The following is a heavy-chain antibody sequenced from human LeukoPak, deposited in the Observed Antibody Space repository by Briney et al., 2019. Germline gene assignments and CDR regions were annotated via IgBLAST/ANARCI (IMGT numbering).Heavy chain of an antibody. V-gene: IGHV3-30*18. J-gene: IGHJ5*02. Sequence: GGSLRLSCAASGFTFSSYGMHWVRQAPGKELEWVAVISYDGSNKYYADSVKGRFTISRDNSKNTLCLQMNSLRAEDTAVYYCAKDCGYSYGYGVADNWFDPWGQGTLVTVSS. CDR2: ISYDGSNK. CDR1: GFTFSSYG. CDR3: AKDCGYSYGYGVADNWFDP. D-gene: IGHD5-18*01.